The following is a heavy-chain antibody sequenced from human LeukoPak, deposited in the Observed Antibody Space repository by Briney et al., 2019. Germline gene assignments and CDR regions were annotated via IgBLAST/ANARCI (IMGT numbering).Heavy chain of an antibody. D-gene: IGHD3-10*02. CDR3: ARMFVSYAMDD. CDR2: ISYDGSSK. CDR1: GFTFGSYG. J-gene: IGHJ6*04. V-gene: IGHV3-30*03. Sequence: GGSLRLSCAASGFTFGSYGMHWVRQAPGKGLEWVALISYDGSSKYYADSVKGRFTISRDNSKSTLNLQMNSLRAGDTAVYYCARMFVSYAMDDWGEGTTVTVSS.